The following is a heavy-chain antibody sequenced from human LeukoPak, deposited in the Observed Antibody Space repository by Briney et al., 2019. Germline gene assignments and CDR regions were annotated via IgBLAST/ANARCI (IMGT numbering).Heavy chain of an antibody. D-gene: IGHD5-18*01. CDR2: INHSGST. CDR3: ARQLWSSSYFDY. V-gene: IGHV4-34*01. CDR1: GGSFSGYY. Sequence: SETLSLTCAVYGGSFSGYYWSWIRQPPGKGLEWIGEINHSGSTNYNPSLKSRVTISVDTSKNQFSLKLSSVTAADTAVYYCARQLWSSSYFDYWGQGFLVTVSS. J-gene: IGHJ4*02.